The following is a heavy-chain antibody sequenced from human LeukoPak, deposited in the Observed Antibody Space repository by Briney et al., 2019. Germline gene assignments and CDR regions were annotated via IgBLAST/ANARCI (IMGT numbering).Heavy chain of an antibody. CDR1: GYTFTGYY. Sequence: ASVKVSCKASGYTFTGYYMHWVRQAPGQGLEWMGWINPNSGGTNYAQKFQGRVTMTRDTSISTAYMELSRLRSDDTAVYYCARGELGYCSSTSCYTNPLDYWGQGTLVTVSS. D-gene: IGHD2-2*02. J-gene: IGHJ4*02. CDR3: ARGELGYCSSTSCYTNPLDY. CDR2: INPNSGGT. V-gene: IGHV1-2*02.